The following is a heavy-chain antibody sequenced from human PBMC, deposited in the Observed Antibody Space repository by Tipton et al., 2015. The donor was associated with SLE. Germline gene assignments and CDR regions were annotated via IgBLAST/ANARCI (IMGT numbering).Heavy chain of an antibody. CDR3: ASDALYYWYFDF. V-gene: IGHV4-39*07. J-gene: IGHJ2*01. CDR2: IYYSGTT. CDR1: GGSISSGTYY. Sequence: LRLSCGVSGGSISSGTYYWGWIRQPPGKGLEWIGSIYYSGTTYYNSSLKTRVTISIDTSKNPFSLNLTSVTAADTAVYYCASDALYYWYFDFWGRGTLVTVSS.